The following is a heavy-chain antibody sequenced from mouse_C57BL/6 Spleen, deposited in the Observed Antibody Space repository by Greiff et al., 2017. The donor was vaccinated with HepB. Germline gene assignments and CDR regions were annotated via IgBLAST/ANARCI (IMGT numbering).Heavy chain of an antibody. Sequence: VKLMESGAELVKPGASVKLSCKASGYTFTSYWMHWVKQRPGQGLEWIGMIHPNSGSTNYNEKFKSKATLTVDKSSSTAYMQLSSLTSEDSAVYYCARGPYGSSYDYAMDYWGQGTSVTVSS. J-gene: IGHJ4*01. CDR2: IHPNSGST. CDR1: GYTFTSYW. D-gene: IGHD1-1*01. V-gene: IGHV1-64*01. CDR3: ARGPYGSSYDYAMDY.